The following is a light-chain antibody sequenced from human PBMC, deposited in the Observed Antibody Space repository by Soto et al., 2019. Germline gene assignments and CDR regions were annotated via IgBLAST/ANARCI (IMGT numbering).Light chain of an antibody. CDR1: QSNSRY. J-gene: IGKJ2*01. Sequence: DIQMTQSPSSLSASVGDRVIITCRASQSNSRYVNWYQQKPGKAPKLLIYAASSLQSGVPSRFSGSGSGTDFTLTISRLQPEAFATYYCQQSYSTPYTFGQGTKLEIK. CDR2: AAS. CDR3: QQSYSTPYT. V-gene: IGKV1-39*01.